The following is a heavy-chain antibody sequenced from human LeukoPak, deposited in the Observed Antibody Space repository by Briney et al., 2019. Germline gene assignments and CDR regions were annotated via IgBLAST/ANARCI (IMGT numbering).Heavy chain of an antibody. CDR3: ARGQCSSPSCRYFDY. V-gene: IGHV3-66*01. J-gene: IGHJ4*02. CDR1: GFTVSSTY. D-gene: IGHD2-2*01. CDR2: ITSGGNS. Sequence: GGSLRLSCAASGFTVSSTYMNWVRQAPEKGLEWVSVITSGGNSYYADSVKGRFTISRDNSKNTLYLQMNSLRAEDTAVYYCARGQCSSPSCRYFDYWGQGTLVTVSS.